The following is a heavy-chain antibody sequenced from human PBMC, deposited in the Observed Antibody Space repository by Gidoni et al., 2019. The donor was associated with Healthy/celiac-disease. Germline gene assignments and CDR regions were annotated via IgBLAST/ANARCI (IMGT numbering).Heavy chain of an antibody. CDR3: TTDPYYDFWSGPYYYYGMDV. J-gene: IGHJ6*02. CDR2: IKSKTDGGTT. Sequence: EVQLVESGGGLVKPGGSLRLSCAASGFTCSTACMSWVRQAPGKGLEWVGRIKSKTDGGTTDYAAPVKGRFTISRDDSKNTLYLQMNSLKTEDTAVYYCTTDPYYDFWSGPYYYYGMDVWGQGTTVTVSS. CDR1: GFTCSTAC. V-gene: IGHV3-15*01. D-gene: IGHD3-3*01.